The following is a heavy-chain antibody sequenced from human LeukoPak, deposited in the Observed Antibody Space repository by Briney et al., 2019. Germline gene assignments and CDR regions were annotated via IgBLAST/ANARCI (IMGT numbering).Heavy chain of an antibody. Sequence: GGSLRLSCAASGFTFSSYAMSWVRQAPGKGLEWVSAISGSGGSTYYADSVKGRFTISRDNSKNTLYLQMNSLRAEDTAVYYCARTSEMATTDFGAFDIWGQGTMVTVSS. CDR3: ARTSEMATTDFGAFDI. D-gene: IGHD5-24*01. CDR1: GFTFSSYA. J-gene: IGHJ3*02. V-gene: IGHV3-23*01. CDR2: ISGSGGST.